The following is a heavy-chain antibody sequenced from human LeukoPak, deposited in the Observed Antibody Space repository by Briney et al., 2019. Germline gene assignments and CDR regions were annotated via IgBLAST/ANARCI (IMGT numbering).Heavy chain of an antibody. CDR2: ISGSGGST. D-gene: IGHD3-22*01. J-gene: IGHJ6*02. CDR1: GFTFSSYA. CDR3: ATARSGYYRYYYLMDG. Sequence: TGGSLTLSCAASGFTFSSYAMGWVRQAPGKGLEWVSAISGSGGSTYYADSVKGRFTISRANSKNTLYLQMNSLRAEDTAVYYCATARSGYYRYYYLMDGWGQGTTVTVCS. V-gene: IGHV3-23*01.